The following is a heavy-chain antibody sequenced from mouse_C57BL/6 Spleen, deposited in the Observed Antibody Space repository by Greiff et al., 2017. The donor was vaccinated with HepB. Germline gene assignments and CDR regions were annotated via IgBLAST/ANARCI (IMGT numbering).Heavy chain of an antibody. CDR2: INPNNGGT. Sequence: VQLQQSGPELVKPGASVKISCKASGYTFTDYYMNWVKQSHGKSLEWIGDINPNNGGTSYNQKFKGKATLTVDKSSSTAYMELRSLTSEDSAVYYCARVDGPFAYWGQGTLVTVSA. D-gene: IGHD2-3*01. CDR1: GYTFTDYY. J-gene: IGHJ3*01. V-gene: IGHV1-26*01. CDR3: ARVDGPFAY.